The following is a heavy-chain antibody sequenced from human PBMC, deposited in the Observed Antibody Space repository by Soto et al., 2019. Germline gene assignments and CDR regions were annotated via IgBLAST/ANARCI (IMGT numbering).Heavy chain of an antibody. D-gene: IGHD2-21*01. CDR3: AKAYSCGGECYPSPYFDC. V-gene: IGHV1-2*02. CDR1: GYTFTGYY. Sequence: ASVKVSCKASGYTFTGYYMHWVRQAPGQGREWMGWINPNSGGTNYAQKFQGRVTMTRDTPISTAYMELSRLRSDDTAVYYCAKAYSCGGECYPSPYFDCWGPGTLVTVSS. CDR2: INPNSGGT. J-gene: IGHJ4*02.